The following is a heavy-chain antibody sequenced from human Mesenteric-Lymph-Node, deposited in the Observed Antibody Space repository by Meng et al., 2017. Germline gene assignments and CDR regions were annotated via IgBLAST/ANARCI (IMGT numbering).Heavy chain of an antibody. CDR1: GFTFSNYN. CDR2: MSSDESDE. V-gene: IGHV3-30*03. Sequence: GESLKISCAVSGFTFSNYNINWVRQAPGRGLEWVAFMSSDESDEDYAVSVKGRFTISRDSSKNTLYLQMSRLRTEDTAVYYCARDGYNLVHDAFDVWGQGTRVTVSS. CDR3: ARDGYNLVHDAFDV. J-gene: IGHJ3*01. D-gene: IGHD5-24*01.